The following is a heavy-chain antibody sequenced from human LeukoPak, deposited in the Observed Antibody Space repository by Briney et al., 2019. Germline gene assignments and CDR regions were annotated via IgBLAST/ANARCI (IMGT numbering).Heavy chain of an antibody. Sequence: GGSLRLSCAASGFTFSRYWMSWVRQAPGKGLEWVANIKQDGSEKYYVDSVKGRFTISRDNDKNSLYLQMNSLRVEDTAVYYCARVFRPSLTVFIIRGAFDIWGQGTMVTVSS. CDR2: IKQDGSEK. D-gene: IGHD3-3*01. CDR1: GFTFSRYW. J-gene: IGHJ3*02. CDR3: ARVFRPSLTVFIIRGAFDI. V-gene: IGHV3-7*01.